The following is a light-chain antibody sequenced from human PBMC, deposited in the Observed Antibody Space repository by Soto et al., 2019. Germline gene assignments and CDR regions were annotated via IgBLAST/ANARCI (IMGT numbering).Light chain of an antibody. CDR3: QQYNNCPPIT. Sequence: EIVMTQSPATLSVSPGERATLSCRASQSVSGNLAWYQQKPGQAPRLLIYGASTRATGIPARFSGSGSGTEFTLTISSLQSEDFAVYYCQQYNNCPPITFGPGTKVDIK. J-gene: IGKJ3*01. CDR2: GAS. V-gene: IGKV3-15*01. CDR1: QSVSGN.